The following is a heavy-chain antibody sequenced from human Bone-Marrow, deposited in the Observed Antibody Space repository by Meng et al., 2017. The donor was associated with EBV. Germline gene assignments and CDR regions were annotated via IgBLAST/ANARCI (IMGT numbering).Heavy chain of an antibody. CDR3: ARGIIFGV. V-gene: IGHV4-34*02. CDR1: AWSFSVYY. J-gene: IGHJ4*02. D-gene: IGHD3-3*01. CDR2: INHRAST. Sequence: QVPLQPLGAGLFTPWEALSLTCAVCAWSFSVYYWSWIRQPPGWGLEGIGEINHRASTNYNPSLKGRVTIAVDTSKNHFSLKLSSVTAADTAVYYCARGIIFGVWGQGTLVTVSS.